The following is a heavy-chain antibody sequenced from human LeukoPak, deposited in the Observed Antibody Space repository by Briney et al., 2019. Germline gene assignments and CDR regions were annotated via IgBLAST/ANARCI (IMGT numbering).Heavy chain of an antibody. CDR1: GYTFTAHY. D-gene: IGHD3-10*01. CDR3: ARGRGTTMVRGVITNYFDL. J-gene: IGHJ2*01. CDR2: IDPNSGGR. Sequence: GASVKVSCKASGYTFTAHYVHWVRQAPGQGLGWMGMIDPNSGGRNYAQKFLGNVTMTGDTSINTAFMELSRLKSDDTAIYYCARGRGTTMVRGVITNYFDLWGRGSLVTVSS. V-gene: IGHV1-2*02.